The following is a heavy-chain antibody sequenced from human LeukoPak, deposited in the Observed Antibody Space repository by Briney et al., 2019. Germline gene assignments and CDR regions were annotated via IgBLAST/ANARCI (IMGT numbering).Heavy chain of an antibody. D-gene: IGHD3-22*01. V-gene: IGHV4-4*07. CDR1: GGSISSYY. CDR3: ARGSAVVSAFDY. CDR2: IYTSGST. J-gene: IGHJ4*02. Sequence: SETLSLTCTVSGGSISSYYWSWIRQPAGKGLEWIGRIYTSGSTNYNPSLKSRVTMSVDTSKNQFSLKLSSVTAADTAVYSCARGSAVVSAFDYWGQGTLVTVSS.